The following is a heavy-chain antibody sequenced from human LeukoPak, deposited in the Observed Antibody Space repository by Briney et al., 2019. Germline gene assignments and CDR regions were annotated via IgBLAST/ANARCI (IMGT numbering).Heavy chain of an antibody. Sequence: GGSLRLSCAASGFTFSSYGMHWVRQAPGKGLEWVAVISYDGSNKYYADSVKGRFTISRDNSKNTLYLQMNSLRAEDTAVYYCAKDGVDTAKTFWCYFDYWGQGTLVTVSS. J-gene: IGHJ4*02. V-gene: IGHV3-30*18. D-gene: IGHD5-18*01. CDR1: GFTFSSYG. CDR3: AKDGVDTAKTFWCYFDY. CDR2: ISYDGSNK.